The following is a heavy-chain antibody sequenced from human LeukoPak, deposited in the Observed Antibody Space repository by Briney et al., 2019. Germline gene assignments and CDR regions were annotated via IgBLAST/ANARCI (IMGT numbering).Heavy chain of an antibody. CDR3: ASVDDEGYSDS. J-gene: IGHJ4*02. CDR1: GGSISSYY. CDR2: IHYTGST. D-gene: IGHD3-22*01. Sequence: PSETLSLTCTVSGGSISSYYWSWIRQPPGKGLEWIGYIHYTGSTKYNPSLKSRLTISVDTSKNQFSLKLSSVTAADTAVYYCASVDDEGYSDSWGQGTLVTVSS. V-gene: IGHV4-59*01.